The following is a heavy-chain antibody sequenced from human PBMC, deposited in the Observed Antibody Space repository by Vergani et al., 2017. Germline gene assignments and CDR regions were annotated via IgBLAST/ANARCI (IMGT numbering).Heavy chain of an antibody. CDR3: ARDRNSWGIKDGSLDY. V-gene: IGHV3-23*01. CDR2: ISGTGGSA. Sequence: EVRLLQSGGGLGQPGGSLRLSCEASGFSFSSHAMAWVRQAPGKGLEWVAVISGTGGSAYNAKPVKDRFTISRDNSQNTVYLQLKSLSADDTAIYYCARDRNSWGIKDGSLDYWGQGILVTVSS. D-gene: IGHD7-27*01. CDR1: GFSFSSHA. J-gene: IGHJ4*02.